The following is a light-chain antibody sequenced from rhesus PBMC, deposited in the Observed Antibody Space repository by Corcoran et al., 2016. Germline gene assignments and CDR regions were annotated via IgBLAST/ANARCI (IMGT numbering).Light chain of an antibody. CDR3: QQYSSRPLT. CDR1: QGISSW. J-gene: IGKJ4*01. Sequence: DIQMTQSPLSLSASVGDTVTITCRASQGISSWLAWYPQKPGKAPNLLIYKASSLQSGVPSRFSGSGSGTEFTLTISSLQSEDFATYYCQQYSSRPLTFGGGTKVELK. V-gene: IGKV1-22*01. CDR2: KAS.